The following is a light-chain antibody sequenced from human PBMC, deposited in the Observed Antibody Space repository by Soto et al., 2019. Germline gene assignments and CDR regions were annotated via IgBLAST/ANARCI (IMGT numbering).Light chain of an antibody. CDR3: QHYYNWPRT. Sequence: IVMSQSPDSLPVSLVERATIKCRASQSVSSNLSLYQQKPGQPPRLLIYGASTRATGIPGRFSGSGSGTEFTLTISSLQSEDFAVYYCQHYYNWPRTFGQGTKVDI. V-gene: IGKV3-15*01. CDR1: QSVSSN. J-gene: IGKJ1*01. CDR2: GAS.